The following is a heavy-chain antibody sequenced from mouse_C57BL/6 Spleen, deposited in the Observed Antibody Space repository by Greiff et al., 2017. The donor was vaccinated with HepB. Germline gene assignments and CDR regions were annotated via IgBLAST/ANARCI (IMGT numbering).Heavy chain of an antibody. J-gene: IGHJ4*01. CDR2: INPNNGGT. Sequence: VQLQQPGPELVKPGASVKISCKASGYTFTDYYMNWVKQSHGKSLEWIGDINPNNGGTSYNQKFKGKATLTVDKSSSTAYMELRSLTSEDSAVYYCVITTVVPYAMDYWGQGTSVTVSS. CDR1: GYTFTDYY. D-gene: IGHD1-1*01. V-gene: IGHV1-26*01. CDR3: VITTVVPYAMDY.